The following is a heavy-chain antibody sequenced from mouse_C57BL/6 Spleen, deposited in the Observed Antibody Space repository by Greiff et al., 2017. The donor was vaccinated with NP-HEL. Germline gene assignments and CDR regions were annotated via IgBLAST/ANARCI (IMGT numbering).Heavy chain of an antibody. CDR2: IDPEDGET. J-gene: IGHJ2*01. D-gene: IGHD1-1*01. Sequence: DVKLQESGAELVKPGASVKLSCTASGFNIKDYYMHWVKQRTEQGLEWIGRIDPEDGETKYAPKFQGKATITADTSSNTAYLQLSSLTSEDTAVYYCARMYYYGSSYHFDYWGQGTTLTVSS. CDR1: GFNIKDYY. CDR3: ARMYYYGSSYHFDY. V-gene: IGHV14-2*01.